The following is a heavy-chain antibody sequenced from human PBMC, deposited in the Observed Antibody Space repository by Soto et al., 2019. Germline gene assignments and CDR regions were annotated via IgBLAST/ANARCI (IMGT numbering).Heavy chain of an antibody. J-gene: IGHJ4*02. CDR1: GFTFGGYA. Sequence: GGSLRLSCTGSGFTFGGYAVSWFGQAPGKGLECVGFIRSKAYGETTDYAASVKGRFTISRDDSRTIAYLRMNSLKTEDTATYYCSRGFYANTSYPRFDFWGQGT. V-gene: IGHV3-49*03. CDR3: SRGFYANTSYPRFDF. CDR2: IRSKAYGETT. D-gene: IGHD2-21*01.